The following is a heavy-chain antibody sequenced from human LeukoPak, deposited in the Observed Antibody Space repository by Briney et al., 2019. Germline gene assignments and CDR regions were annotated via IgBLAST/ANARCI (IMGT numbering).Heavy chain of an antibody. V-gene: IGHV4-59*01. CDR1: GGSISSYY. Sequence: SETLSLTCTVSGGSISSYYWSWIRQPPGKGLEWIGYIYYSGGTYYNPSLKSRVTKSVDTSKNQFSLKLSSVTAADTAVYYCARVVGVYYFDYWRQGTLVTVSS. D-gene: IGHD5/OR15-5a*01. J-gene: IGHJ4*02. CDR3: ARVVGVYYFDY. CDR2: IYYSGGT.